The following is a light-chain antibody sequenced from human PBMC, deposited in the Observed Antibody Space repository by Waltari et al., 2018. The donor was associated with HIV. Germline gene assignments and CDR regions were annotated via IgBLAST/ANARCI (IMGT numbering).Light chain of an antibody. CDR3: QQTYNTPWT. V-gene: IGKV1-39*01. Sequence: DIQMNQSPSSLSASVGDRVTITCRASQIIGNYLNWYQQKPGKPTKVLMFAASTLQSGVPARFSGDGYGTDFTLIISSLQPEDFATYYCQQTYNTPWTFGKGTKVEI. J-gene: IGKJ1*01. CDR1: QIIGNY. CDR2: AAS.